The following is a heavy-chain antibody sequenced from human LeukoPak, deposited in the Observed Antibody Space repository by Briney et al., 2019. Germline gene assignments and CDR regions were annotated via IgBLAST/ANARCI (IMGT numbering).Heavy chain of an antibody. CDR3: ARRRGMFSYYFDY. Sequence: PSETPSLTCSVSGGSISTSGYYWGWIRQPPGKGLEYIGSMYYSGGTDYNPSLKSRVTISADTSNNHFSLRLSSVTAADAAVYYCARRRGMFSYYFDYWGQGTLVTVSS. J-gene: IGHJ4*02. V-gene: IGHV4-39*01. CDR1: GGSISTSGYY. D-gene: IGHD3-10*02. CDR2: MYYSGGT.